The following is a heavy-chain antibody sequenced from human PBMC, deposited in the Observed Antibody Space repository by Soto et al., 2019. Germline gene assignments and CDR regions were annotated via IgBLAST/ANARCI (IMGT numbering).Heavy chain of an antibody. V-gene: IGHV1-18*04. Sequence: ASVKVSCKASGYTFTSYGISWVRQAPGQGLEWMGWISAYNGNTNYAQKFQGRVTITADKSTSTAYMELSSLRSEDTAVYYCARGGGYSYGWAYYYYGMDVWGQGTTVTVSS. CDR3: ARGGGYSYGWAYYYYGMDV. CDR1: GYTFTSYG. CDR2: ISAYNGNT. D-gene: IGHD5-18*01. J-gene: IGHJ6*02.